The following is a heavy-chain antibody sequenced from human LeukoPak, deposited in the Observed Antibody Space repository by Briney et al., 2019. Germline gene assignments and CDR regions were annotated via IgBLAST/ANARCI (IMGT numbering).Heavy chain of an antibody. J-gene: IGHJ4*02. CDR2: ISPNSGGT. CDR3: ARAATVAGRYEFDY. CDR1: GYTFTGYY. D-gene: IGHD6-19*01. V-gene: IGHV1-2*02. Sequence: GASVKVSCKASGYTFTGYYMHWVRQAPGQGLEWMGWISPNSGGTNYAQKFQGRVTMTRDTSISTAYMELSRLRSDDTAVYYCARAATVAGRYEFDYWGQGTLVTVSS.